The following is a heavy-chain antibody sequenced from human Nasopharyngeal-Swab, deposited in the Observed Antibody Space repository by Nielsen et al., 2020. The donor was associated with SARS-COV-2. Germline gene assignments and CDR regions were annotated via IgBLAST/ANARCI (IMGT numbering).Heavy chain of an antibody. V-gene: IGHV3-30-3*01. D-gene: IGHD5-12*01. CDR3: ARGGSSGESSFDY. J-gene: IGHJ4*02. Sequence: GESLKISCEASGFIFSSYAMHWVRQAPGKGLEWVAVISYDGSIKKSADSVEGRFTISRDNSKNTLYLQMNSLRTDDTAVYYCARGGSSGESSFDYWGQGTLVTVSA. CDR1: GFIFSSYA. CDR2: ISYDGSIK.